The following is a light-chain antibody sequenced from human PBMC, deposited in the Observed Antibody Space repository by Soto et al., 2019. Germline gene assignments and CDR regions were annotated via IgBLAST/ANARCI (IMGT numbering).Light chain of an antibody. CDR2: AAS. CDR1: QSISSY. Sequence: DIQMTQAPSSLSASVGDRVTITCRASQSISSYLNWYQQKPEKAPKLLIYAASSLQSGVPSRFSGSGSGTDFTLTISSLRPEDFATYYCQPSYSTPVTFGGGTKVDIK. CDR3: QPSYSTPVT. J-gene: IGKJ4*01. V-gene: IGKV1-39*01.